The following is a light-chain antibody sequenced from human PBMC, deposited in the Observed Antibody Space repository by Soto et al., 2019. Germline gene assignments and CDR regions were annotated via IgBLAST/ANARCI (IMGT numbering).Light chain of an antibody. CDR2: DAS. CDR1: QSISGRY. CDR3: QQYGSSPLT. Sequence: ETVLTQSPGTLSSSPGERASLSCRASQSISGRYLAWYQQKPGQAPRLLIYDASSRATGIPERFSGSGSGTDFILTISRLQPEDFAVYYCQQYGSSPLTFGGGTKVEIK. J-gene: IGKJ4*01. V-gene: IGKV3-20*01.